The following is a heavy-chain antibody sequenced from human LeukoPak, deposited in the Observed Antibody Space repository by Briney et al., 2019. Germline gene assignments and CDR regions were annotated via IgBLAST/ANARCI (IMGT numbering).Heavy chain of an antibody. V-gene: IGHV4-30-4*08. CDR1: GGSISSGGYY. Sequence: PSQTLSLTCTVSGGSISSGGYYWRWIRQPPGTGLEWIGYIYYSGSTYYNPSLKSRVTISVDTSKNQFSLKLSSVTAADTAVYYCARVVGVTPAFDIWGQGTMVTVSS. CDR2: IYYSGST. J-gene: IGHJ3*02. CDR3: ARVVGVTPAFDI. D-gene: IGHD3-10*01.